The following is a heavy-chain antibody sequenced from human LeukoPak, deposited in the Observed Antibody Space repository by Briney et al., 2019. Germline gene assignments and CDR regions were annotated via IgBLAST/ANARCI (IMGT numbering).Heavy chain of an antibody. CDR1: GFTFSSYW. Sequence: PGGSLRLSCAASGFTFSSYWMSWVRQAPGKGLEWVANIKKDGSEKYYVDSVKGRFTISRDSAQSSLYLQMNSLRAEDTAVYYCASAAGNSVYWGQGTLVTVSS. J-gene: IGHJ4*02. CDR3: ASAAGNSVY. D-gene: IGHD5/OR15-5a*01. V-gene: IGHV3-7*03. CDR2: IKKDGSEK.